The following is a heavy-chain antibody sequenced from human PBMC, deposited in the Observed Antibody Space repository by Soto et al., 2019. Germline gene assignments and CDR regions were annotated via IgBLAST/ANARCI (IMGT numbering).Heavy chain of an antibody. D-gene: IGHD3-3*01. CDR2: IYYSGST. CDR3: ASSPIITIFGVASGHFDY. CDR1: GGSISSGGYY. V-gene: IGHV4-31*03. Sequence: PSETLSLTCTVSGGSISSGGYYWSWIHQHPGKGLEWIGYIYYSGSTYYNPSLKGRVTISVDTSKNQFSLKLSSVTAADTAVYYCASSPIITIFGVASGHFDYWGQGTLVTVSS. J-gene: IGHJ4*02.